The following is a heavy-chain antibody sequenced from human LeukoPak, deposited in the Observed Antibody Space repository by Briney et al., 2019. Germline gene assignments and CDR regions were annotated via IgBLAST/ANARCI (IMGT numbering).Heavy chain of an antibody. CDR3: AKDGYYGSGTFPDY. CDR1: GFTFRSYG. J-gene: IGHJ4*02. Sequence: GGSLRLSCAASGFTFRSYGMNWVRQAPGKGLEWVAVISYDGTNKFYVDSLRGRFTISRDNSKNTLYPQMDSLRAEDTAVYYCAKDGYYGSGTFPDYWGQGTLVTVSS. D-gene: IGHD3-10*01. V-gene: IGHV3-30*18. CDR2: ISYDGTNK.